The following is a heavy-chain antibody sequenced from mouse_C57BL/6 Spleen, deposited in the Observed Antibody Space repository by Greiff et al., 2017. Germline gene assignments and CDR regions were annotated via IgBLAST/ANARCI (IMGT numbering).Heavy chain of an antibody. Sequence: EVHLVESGGGLVKPGGSLKLSCAASGFTFSDYGMHWVRQAPEKGLEWVAYISSGSSTIYYADTVKGRFTISRDNAKNTLFLQMTSLRSEDTAMYYGAREAIYYDYGGAMDYWGQGTSVTVSS. J-gene: IGHJ4*01. CDR2: ISSGSSTI. V-gene: IGHV5-17*01. CDR1: GFTFSDYG. CDR3: AREAIYYDYGGAMDY. D-gene: IGHD2-4*01.